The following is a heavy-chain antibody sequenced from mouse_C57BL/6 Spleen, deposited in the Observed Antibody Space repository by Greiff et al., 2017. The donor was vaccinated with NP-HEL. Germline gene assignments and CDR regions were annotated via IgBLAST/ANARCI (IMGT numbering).Heavy chain of an antibody. J-gene: IGHJ2*01. CDR1: GYTFTSYW. CDR3: ARRGKSLITTVVATDYFDY. D-gene: IGHD1-1*01. CDR2: IDPSDSYT. Sequence: QVQLQQPGAELVKPGASVKLSCKASGYTFTSYWMQWVKQRPGQGLEWIGEIDPSDSYTNYNQKFKGKATLTVGTSSSTAYMQLSSLTSEDSAVYYCARRGKSLITTVVATDYFDYWGQGTTLTVSS. V-gene: IGHV1-50*01.